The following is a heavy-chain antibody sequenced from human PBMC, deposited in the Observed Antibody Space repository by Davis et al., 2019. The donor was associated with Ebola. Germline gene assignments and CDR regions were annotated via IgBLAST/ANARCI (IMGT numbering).Heavy chain of an antibody. Sequence: MPSETLSLTCTVSGGSISSGDYYWSWIRQPPGKGLEWIGYIYYSGSTYYNPSLKSRVTISVDTSKNQFSLKLSSVTAADTAVYYCARHLSYGGNPGKYYFDYWGQGTLVTVSS. CDR2: IYYSGST. CDR3: ARHLSYGGNPGKYYFDY. D-gene: IGHD4-23*01. V-gene: IGHV4-30-4*01. J-gene: IGHJ4*02. CDR1: GGSISSGDYY.